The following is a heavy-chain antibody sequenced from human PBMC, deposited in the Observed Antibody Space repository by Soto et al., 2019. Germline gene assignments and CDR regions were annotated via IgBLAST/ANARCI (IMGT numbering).Heavy chain of an antibody. J-gene: IGHJ3*02. CDR1: GYTYNYYF. CDR3: ARDLDSSGYYYAFDI. D-gene: IGHD3-22*01. Sequence: ASLKVSFYASGYTYNYYFMHWVRQAPGQGLEWMGIINPSGGSTSYAQKFQGRVTMTRDTSTSTVYMELSSLRSEDTAVYYCARDLDSSGYYYAFDIWG. V-gene: IGHV1-46*02. CDR2: INPSGGST.